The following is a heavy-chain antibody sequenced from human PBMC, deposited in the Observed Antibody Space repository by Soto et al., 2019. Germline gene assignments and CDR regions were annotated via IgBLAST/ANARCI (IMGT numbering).Heavy chain of an antibody. CDR3: ATDTSGSTDDYYYYCGMDV. D-gene: IGHD3-22*01. CDR2: ISAYSGET. J-gene: IGHJ6*02. V-gene: IGHV1-18*01. CDR1: GYTFTSYG. Sequence: QVQLVQSGAEVKKPGASLKVSCKTSGYTFTSYGISWVRQAPGQGPGWMGWISAYSGETKYAQKFKGRVTMMTDTSTRTAFMELRSLRSDDTAVYYCATDTSGSTDDYYYYCGMDVWGQGTTVTVSS.